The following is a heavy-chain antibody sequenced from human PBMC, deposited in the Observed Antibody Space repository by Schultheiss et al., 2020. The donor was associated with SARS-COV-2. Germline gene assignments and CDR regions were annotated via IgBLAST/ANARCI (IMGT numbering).Heavy chain of an antibody. V-gene: IGHV4-39*07. CDR3: ARSIAAAGTRWTNWFDP. Sequence: SETLSLTCTVSGGSISSGGYYWSWIRQPLGKGLEWIGEINHSGSTNYNPSLKSRVTISVDTSKNQFSLKLSSVTAADTAVYYCARSIAAAGTRWTNWFDPWGQGTLVTVSS. CDR1: GGSISSGGYY. CDR2: INHSGST. J-gene: IGHJ5*02. D-gene: IGHD6-13*01.